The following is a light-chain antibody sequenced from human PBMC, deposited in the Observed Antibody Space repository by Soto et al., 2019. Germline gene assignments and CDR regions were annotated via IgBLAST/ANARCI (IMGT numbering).Light chain of an antibody. CDR1: SSNVGGYNF. Sequence: QSALTQPPSASGSPGQSVTISCTGTSSNVGGYNFVSWYQQHPGKAPKLMMYEVSERPSGVPDRFSGSTSGNTASLTVSGLQAEDEADYYCSSYAGSNIVVFGGGTKLTVL. CDR2: EVS. CDR3: SSYAGSNIVV. J-gene: IGLJ2*01. V-gene: IGLV2-8*01.